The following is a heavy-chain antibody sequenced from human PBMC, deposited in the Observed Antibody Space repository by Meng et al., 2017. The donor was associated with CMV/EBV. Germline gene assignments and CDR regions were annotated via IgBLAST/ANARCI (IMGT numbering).Heavy chain of an antibody. CDR2: INPNSGGT. J-gene: IGHJ6*02. V-gene: IGHV1-2*02. CDR1: GYTFTGYY. CDR3: AREVVPAAEHYYYGMDV. Sequence: ASVKVSCKASGYTFTGYYMHWVRQAPGQGLEWMGWINPNSGGTNYAQKFQGRVTMTRDTSISTAYMELSRLRSDDTAVYYCAREVVPAAEHYYYGMDVWGQGTTVTVSS. D-gene: IGHD2-2*01.